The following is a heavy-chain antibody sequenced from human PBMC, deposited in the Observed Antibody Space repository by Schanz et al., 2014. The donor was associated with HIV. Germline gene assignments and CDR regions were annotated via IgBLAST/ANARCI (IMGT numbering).Heavy chain of an antibody. CDR2: MIPSFRLR. D-gene: IGHD1-26*01. CDR1: GGTFNTLA. CDR3: ASLVGATGLELDY. J-gene: IGHJ4*02. Sequence: QVQLVQSGAEVKKPGSSVRVSCKASGGTFNTLAFSWVRQAPGQGLEWMGGMIPSFRLRTYAQKFQGRVKIAADESASTAYMELNSLRSDDTAVYYCASLVGATGLELDYWGQGTLVTVSS. V-gene: IGHV1-69*01.